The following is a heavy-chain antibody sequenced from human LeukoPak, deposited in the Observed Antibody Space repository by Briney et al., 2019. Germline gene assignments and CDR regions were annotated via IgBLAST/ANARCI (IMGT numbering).Heavy chain of an antibody. D-gene: IGHD6-13*01. J-gene: IGHJ4*02. CDR2: IYYSGTT. CDR3: ARGAYIAAAQYGY. V-gene: IGHV4-59*01. Sequence: PSQTLSLTCTVSGGSISSYYWSWIRQPPGKGLEWIGYIYYSGTTNYNPSLKSRVTISVDTSKNQFSLKLSSVTAADTAVYYCARGAYIAAAQYGYWGQGTLVTVSS. CDR1: GGSISSYY.